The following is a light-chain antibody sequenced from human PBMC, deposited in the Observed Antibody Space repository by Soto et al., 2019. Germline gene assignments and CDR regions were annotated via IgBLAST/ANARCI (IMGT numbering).Light chain of an antibody. CDR3: QQFNSYLFT. Sequence: AIQLTQSPSSLSASVGDRVTITCRASQGISSALAWYQQKPGKAPKLLIYDASSLESGVPSRLSGSGSGTDFTLTISSLQPEDFATYYCQQFNSYLFTFGPGTKVDIK. CDR1: QGISSA. CDR2: DAS. V-gene: IGKV1-13*02. J-gene: IGKJ3*01.